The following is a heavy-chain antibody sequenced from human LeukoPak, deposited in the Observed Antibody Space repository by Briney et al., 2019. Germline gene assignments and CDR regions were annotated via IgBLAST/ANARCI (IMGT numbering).Heavy chain of an antibody. V-gene: IGHV4-34*01. CDR1: GGSCDDYY. Sequence: SETLSPTCAVYGGSCDDYYCSWIRQPPGKGLEWIGEIHPSGIFYHNPSLMSRVTISIDTSKSQFSLRLTSVTAADTALYYCARGRDRSRTGNHWGQGSLVTLSS. CDR2: IHPSGIF. J-gene: IGHJ5*02. CDR3: ARGRDRSRTGNH. D-gene: IGHD5-24*01.